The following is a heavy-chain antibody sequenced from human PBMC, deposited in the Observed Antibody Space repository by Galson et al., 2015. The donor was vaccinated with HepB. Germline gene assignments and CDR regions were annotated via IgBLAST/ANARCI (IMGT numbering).Heavy chain of an antibody. CDR1: GFTVSSNY. D-gene: IGHD6-19*01. V-gene: IGHV3-66*01. CDR3: ARAILSLRMAVAGPVNGMDV. CDR2: IYSGGST. Sequence: SLRLSCAASGFTVSSNYMSWVRQAPGKGLEWVAVIYSGGSTYYADSVKGRFTIYRDKSKNTLYLQMNSLRAEDTAVYYCARAILSLRMAVAGPVNGMDVRGQATTATV. J-gene: IGHJ6*02.